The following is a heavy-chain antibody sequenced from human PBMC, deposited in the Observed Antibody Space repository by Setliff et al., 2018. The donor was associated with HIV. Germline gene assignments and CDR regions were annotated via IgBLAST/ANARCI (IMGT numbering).Heavy chain of an antibody. Sequence: GGSLRLSCVASGFTFSNFGMSWVRQAPGKGLEWVSGIDPSGGSTSYADSVKGRFTISRDNSKNTLYLQLNSLRAKDTAMYYCGKELAASGLGYFDSWGRGILVTVSS. CDR2: IDPSGGST. D-gene: IGHD3-22*01. J-gene: IGHJ4*02. CDR1: GFTFSNFG. CDR3: GKELAASGLGYFDS. V-gene: IGHV3-23*01.